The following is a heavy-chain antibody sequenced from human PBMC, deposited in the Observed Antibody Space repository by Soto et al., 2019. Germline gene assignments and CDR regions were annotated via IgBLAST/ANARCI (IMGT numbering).Heavy chain of an antibody. CDR1: GGSISSYY. V-gene: IGHV4-59*01. CDR2: IFYSGRP. CDR3: ARSWGDGYNWFDY. Sequence: SETLSLTCTVSGGSISSYYWSWIRQPPGKGLEWIGYIFYSGRPTNNPSLQSRFTISIDTSKNQFFLKMNSVTVADTAVYYCARSWGDGYNWFDYWGQGTLVTVSS. D-gene: IGHD5-12*01. J-gene: IGHJ4*02.